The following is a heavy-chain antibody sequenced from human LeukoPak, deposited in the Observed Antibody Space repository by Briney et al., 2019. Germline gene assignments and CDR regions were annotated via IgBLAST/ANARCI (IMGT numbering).Heavy chain of an antibody. CDR3: ARERTSYSSQAFDI. D-gene: IGHD6-19*01. CDR1: GFTVSSNY. CDR2: IYSGGST. V-gene: IGHV3-66*01. Sequence: GGSLRLSCAASGFTVSSNYMSWVRQAPGKGLEWVSVIYSGGSTYYADSVKGRFTISRDNSKNTLYLQMNSLRAEDTAVYYCARERTSYSSQAFDIWGQGTMVTVSS. J-gene: IGHJ3*02.